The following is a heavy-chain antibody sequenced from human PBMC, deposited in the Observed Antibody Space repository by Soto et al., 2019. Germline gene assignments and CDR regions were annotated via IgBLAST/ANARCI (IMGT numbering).Heavy chain of an antibody. D-gene: IGHD3-10*01. CDR2: IDPGGDST. CDR1: GYTFTSYY. J-gene: IGHJ6*02. Sequence: QVQLVQSGAEVEKPGASVKVSCKASGYTFTSYYMHWVRQAPGQGLEWMGMIDPGGDSTNYAQKFQGRVTLTRETSTSTVYMGLGSLRPEDTAVYFCARGVLDVWGQGTTVTVSS. CDR3: ARGVLDV. V-gene: IGHV1-46*01.